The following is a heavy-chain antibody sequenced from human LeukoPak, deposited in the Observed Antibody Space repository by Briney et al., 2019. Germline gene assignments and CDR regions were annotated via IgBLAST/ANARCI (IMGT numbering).Heavy chain of an antibody. V-gene: IGHV3-23*01. Sequence: GGSLRLSCAASGFTFSNYDMTWVRQAPGKGLEWVSTISDSGGSTFYADSVKGRFTVSRDNSKNTLYLKMNSLTVEDTAVYYCAASSNWYYFDYWGQGTLVTASS. CDR3: AASSNWYYFDY. D-gene: IGHD6-13*01. J-gene: IGHJ4*02. CDR1: GFTFSNYD. CDR2: ISDSGGST.